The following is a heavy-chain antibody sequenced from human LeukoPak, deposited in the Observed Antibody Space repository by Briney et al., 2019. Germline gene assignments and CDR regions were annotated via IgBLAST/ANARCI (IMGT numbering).Heavy chain of an antibody. CDR1: GFTVSSNY. J-gene: IGHJ3*02. V-gene: IGHV3-53*01. D-gene: IGHD5-24*01. CDR2: IYSGGST. CDR3: ARDTDGYNAWDAFDI. Sequence: GGPLRLSCAASGFTVSSNYMSLVRQAPGKGLEWVSVIYSGGSTYYADSVKGRFTISRDNSKNTLYLQMNSLRAEDTAVYYCARDTDGYNAWDAFDIWGQGTMVTVSS.